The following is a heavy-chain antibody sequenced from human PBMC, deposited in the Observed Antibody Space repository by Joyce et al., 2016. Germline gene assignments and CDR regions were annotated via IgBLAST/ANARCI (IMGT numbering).Heavy chain of an antibody. CDR1: GFTFSSYS. J-gene: IGHJ6*02. V-gene: IGHV3-21*01. D-gene: IGHD5/OR15-5a*01. CDR3: ARNSAPRASTYYGLDV. Sequence: EVQLVESGGGVVRPGGSLRLSCAASGFTFSSYSMNWVRQAPVEGLEWVSFISSNRNYIYYSDSVKGRFTISRDNAKSSLFLQMDSLGAEDTAVYYCARNSAPRASTYYGLDVWGQGTTVTVSS. CDR2: ISSNRNYI.